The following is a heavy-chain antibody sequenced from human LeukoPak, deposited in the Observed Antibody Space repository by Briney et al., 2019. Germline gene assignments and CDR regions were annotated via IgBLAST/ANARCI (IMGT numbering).Heavy chain of an antibody. CDR1: GFTFSDYY. Sequence: GGSLRLSCAASGFTFSDYYMSWIRQAPGKGLEWVSYISSSGSTIYYADSAKGRFTISRDNAKNSLYLQMSSLRAEDTAVYYCARENPYSSSSGSFDYWGQGTLVTVSS. J-gene: IGHJ4*02. V-gene: IGHV3-11*04. CDR2: ISSSGSTI. D-gene: IGHD6-6*01. CDR3: ARENPYSSSSGSFDY.